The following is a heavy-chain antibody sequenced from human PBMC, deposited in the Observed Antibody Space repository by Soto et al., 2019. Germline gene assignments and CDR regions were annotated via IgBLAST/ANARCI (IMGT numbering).Heavy chain of an antibody. J-gene: IGHJ6*02. V-gene: IGHV3-53*01. CDR1: GFTVSSNY. Sequence: EVQLVESGGGLIQPGGSLRLSCAASGFTVSSNYMSWVRQAPGKGLEWVAVIYSGGSTYYADSVKGRFTISRDNSKNTVCLQMNSLRVEDTAVYYCARGLPPVYNYGMDVWGQGTTVTVSS. CDR2: IYSGGST. CDR3: ARGLPPVYNYGMDV.